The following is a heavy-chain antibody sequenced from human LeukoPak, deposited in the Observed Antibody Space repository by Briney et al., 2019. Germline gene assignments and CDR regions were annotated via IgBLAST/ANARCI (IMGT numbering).Heavy chain of an antibody. CDR1: GYRFSSYW. D-gene: IGHD2-15*01. J-gene: IGHJ4*02. V-gene: IGHV5-51*01. Sequence: GESLKISCKGSGYRFSSYWIGWVRQMPGKGLEWMGFIYPGDSETRYSPSFQGQVTISADKSISTAYLQWSSLKASDTAMYYCVRALGYCSSGSCYYYDYWGQGTLVTVSS. CDR3: VRALGYCSSGSCYYYDY. CDR2: IYPGDSET.